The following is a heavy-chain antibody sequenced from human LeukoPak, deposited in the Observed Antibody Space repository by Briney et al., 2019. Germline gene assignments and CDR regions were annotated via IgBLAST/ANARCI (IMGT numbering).Heavy chain of an antibody. CDR3: ARARGYSYSSPFDY. J-gene: IGHJ4*02. V-gene: IGHV1-69*05. CDR1: GGTLSTSA. D-gene: IGHD5-18*01. CDR2: IIPMFGTP. Sequence: GASVKVSCKASGGTLSTSAISWVRQAPGQGLEWMGGIIPMFGTPNYAQKFQGRVTVTTDASTNTAYMELSSLRSEDPAVYYCARARGYSYSSPFDYWGQGTLVTVSS.